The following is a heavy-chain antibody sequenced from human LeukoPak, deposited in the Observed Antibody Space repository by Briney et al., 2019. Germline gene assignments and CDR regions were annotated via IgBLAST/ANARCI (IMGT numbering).Heavy chain of an antibody. CDR2: INHSGST. V-gene: IGHV4-34*01. Sequence: SETLSLTCAVYGGSFSGYYWSWIRQPPGKGLEWIGEINHSGSTNYNPSLKSRVTISVDTSKNQFSLKLSSVTAADTAVYYCASDSSGYYYSRYFDLWGRGTLVTVSS. J-gene: IGHJ2*01. D-gene: IGHD3-22*01. CDR1: GGSFSGYY. CDR3: ASDSSGYYYSRYFDL.